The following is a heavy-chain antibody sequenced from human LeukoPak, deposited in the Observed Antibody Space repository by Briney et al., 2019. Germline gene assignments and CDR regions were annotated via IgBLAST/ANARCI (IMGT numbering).Heavy chain of an antibody. CDR1: GFPFSSYS. J-gene: IGHJ4*02. Sequence: GGSLRLSCAASGFPFSSYSMTWVRQAPGKGLEWVANIKPDGTTKFYVDSVKGRFTISRDNALNSLYLQMNSLRAEDTAIYYCARSIPYGTTWYGRSDYWGQGTLVTVS. V-gene: IGHV3-7*03. CDR3: ARSIPYGTTWYGRSDY. CDR2: IKPDGTTK. D-gene: IGHD6-13*01.